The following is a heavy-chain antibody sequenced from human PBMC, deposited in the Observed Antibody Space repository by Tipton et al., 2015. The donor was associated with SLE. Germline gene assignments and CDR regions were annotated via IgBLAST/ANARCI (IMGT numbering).Heavy chain of an antibody. J-gene: IGHJ5*02. CDR3: ARGPPFMEWERNWFDP. CDR1: GGSISSYF. V-gene: IGHV4-59*01. CDR2: IFYTGST. Sequence: TLSLTCTVSGGSISSYFWTWIRQPPGKGLEWIGHIFYTGSTRYNPSLKSRVTISVDTSKSQIFLKMSSVTAADTAVYYCARGPPFMEWERNWFDPWGQGTQVTVSS. D-gene: IGHD3-3*02.